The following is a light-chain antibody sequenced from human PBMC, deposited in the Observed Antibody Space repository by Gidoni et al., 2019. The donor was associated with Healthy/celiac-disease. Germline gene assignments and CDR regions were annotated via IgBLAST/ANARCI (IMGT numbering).Light chain of an antibody. CDR2: AAS. Sequence: DIQMTQSPSSLSASVGDRVTITCRASQSISSYVNWYQQKPGKAPKLLIYAASSLQSGVPSRFSGSGSGTDFTLTISSLQPEDFSTYYCQQSYSTIALTFGGGTKVEIK. J-gene: IGKJ4*01. V-gene: IGKV1-39*01. CDR1: QSISSY. CDR3: QQSYSTIALT.